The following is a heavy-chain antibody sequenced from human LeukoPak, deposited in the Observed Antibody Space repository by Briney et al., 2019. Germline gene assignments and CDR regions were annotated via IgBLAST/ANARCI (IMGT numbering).Heavy chain of an antibody. CDR1: GVTFSGSA. CDR3: TRHGGILTGLENTDY. J-gene: IGHJ4*02. Sequence: GGSLKLSCAASGVTFSGSAMHCVRDASGKGLEWVGRIRSKANSYATAYASSVKGRFTISRDDSKNTAYLQMNSLKTEDTAVYYCTRHGGILTGLENTDYWGQGTLVTVSS. V-gene: IGHV3-73*01. CDR2: IRSKANSYAT. D-gene: IGHD3-9*01.